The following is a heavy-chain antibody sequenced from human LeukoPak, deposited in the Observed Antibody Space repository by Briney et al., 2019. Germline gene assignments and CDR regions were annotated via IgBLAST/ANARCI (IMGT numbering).Heavy chain of an antibody. J-gene: IGHJ4*02. CDR3: AKGPQVGSGYHPDY. Sequence: SQTLSLTCTVSGGSISSGDYYWSWIRQPPGKGLEWVGSVYYSGSTYYNPSLKSRVTISVDTSKNQFSLKLSSVTAADTAVYYCAKGPQVGSGYHPDYWGQGTLVTVSS. D-gene: IGHD3-22*01. V-gene: IGHV4-39*01. CDR1: GGSISSGDYY. CDR2: VYYSGST.